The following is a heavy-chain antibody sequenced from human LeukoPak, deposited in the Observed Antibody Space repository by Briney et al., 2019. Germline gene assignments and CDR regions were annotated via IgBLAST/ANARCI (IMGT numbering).Heavy chain of an antibody. V-gene: IGHV1-69*05. CDR1: GGTFSSYA. CDR3: ARDNRGIVGASFRYYYMDV. CDR2: IIPIFGTA. D-gene: IGHD1-26*01. Sequence: SVKVSCKASGGTFSSYAISWVRQAPGQGLEWMGGIIPIFGTANYAQKFQGRVTITTDESTSTAYMELSSLRSEDTAVYYCARDNRGIVGASFRYYYMDVWGKGTTVTVSS. J-gene: IGHJ6*03.